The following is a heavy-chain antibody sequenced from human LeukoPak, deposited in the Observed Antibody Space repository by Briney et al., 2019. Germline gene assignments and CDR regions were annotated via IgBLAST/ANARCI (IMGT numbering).Heavy chain of an antibody. CDR3: AKILVVVPAEHYFDY. Sequence: GGSLRLSCAASGYTFSSYGMHWVRQAPGKGLEWVAFIRYDGSNKYYADSVKGRFTISRDNSKNTLYLQMNSLRAEDTAVYYCAKILVVVPAEHYFDYWGQGTLVTVSS. V-gene: IGHV3-30*02. CDR2: IRYDGSNK. CDR1: GYTFSSYG. J-gene: IGHJ4*02. D-gene: IGHD2-2*01.